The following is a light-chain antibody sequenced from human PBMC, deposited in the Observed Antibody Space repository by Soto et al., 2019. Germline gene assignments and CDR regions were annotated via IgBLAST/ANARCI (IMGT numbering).Light chain of an antibody. CDR1: QSVSSCS. J-gene: IGKJ2*01. CDR3: QQYGRSPYT. Sequence: EIVLTQSPATLSLSPVERATLSCGASQSVSSCSLAWYQKTPGLAPRLLIYDASSRATGIPDRFSGSGYGTDVPLTISRLELEDLAVYYWQQYGRSPYTFGQGPKLEIK. V-gene: IGKV3D-20*01. CDR2: DAS.